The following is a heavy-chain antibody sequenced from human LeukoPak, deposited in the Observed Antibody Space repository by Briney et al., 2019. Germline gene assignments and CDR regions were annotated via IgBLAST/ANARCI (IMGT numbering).Heavy chain of an antibody. CDR2: INPSGGST. CDR1: GYIFTTYF. V-gene: IGHV1-46*01. Sequence: GASVKVSCKASGYIFTTYFIHWVRQAPGQGLEWMGIINPSGGSTSYAQKFQGRVTMTSDMSTSTVYMALFSLRSEDTAVYYCARELSMEDPFTPKNHDSSFGDAFDIWGQGTMVTVSS. D-gene: IGHD3-22*01. CDR3: ARELSMEDPFTPKNHDSSFGDAFDI. J-gene: IGHJ3*02.